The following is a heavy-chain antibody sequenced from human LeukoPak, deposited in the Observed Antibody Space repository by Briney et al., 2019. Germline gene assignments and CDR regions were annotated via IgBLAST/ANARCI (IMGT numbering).Heavy chain of an antibody. D-gene: IGHD3-10*01. J-gene: IGHJ5*02. V-gene: IGHV4-39*01. Sequence: PSETLSLTCTVSGGSISSSSYYWGWIRQPPGKGLEWIGSIYYSGSTYYNPSLKSRVTISVDTSKNQFSLKLSSVTAADTAVYYCARGRWELGWFDPWGQGTRVTVSS. CDR1: GGSISSSSYY. CDR3: ARGRWELGWFDP. CDR2: IYYSGST.